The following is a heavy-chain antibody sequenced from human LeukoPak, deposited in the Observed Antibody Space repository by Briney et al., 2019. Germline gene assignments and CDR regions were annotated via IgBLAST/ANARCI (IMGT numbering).Heavy chain of an antibody. V-gene: IGHV3-23*01. CDR1: GFTFSSYA. J-gene: IGHJ5*02. D-gene: IGHD1-26*01. Sequence: GGSLRLSCAASGFTFSSYAMSWVRQAPGKGLEWVSVISGSGGSTYYADSVKGRFTISRDNPKNTLYLQTNSLRAEDTAVYYCAKDVGHNWFDPWGQGTLVTVSS. CDR3: AKDVGHNWFDP. CDR2: ISGSGGST.